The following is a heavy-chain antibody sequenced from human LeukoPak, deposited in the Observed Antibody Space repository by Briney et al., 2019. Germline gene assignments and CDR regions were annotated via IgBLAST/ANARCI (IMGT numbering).Heavy chain of an antibody. CDR3: ARDGSDDPEWFDP. V-gene: IGHV3-7*01. J-gene: IGHJ5*02. D-gene: IGHD1-26*01. CDR1: GFTFSSYW. CDR2: IKQDGSEK. Sequence: GGSLRLSCAASGFTFSSYWMSWVRQAPGKGLEWVANIKQDGSEKYYVGSVKGRFTISRDNAKNSLYLQMNSLRAEDTAVYYCARDGSDDPEWFDPWGQGTLVTVSS.